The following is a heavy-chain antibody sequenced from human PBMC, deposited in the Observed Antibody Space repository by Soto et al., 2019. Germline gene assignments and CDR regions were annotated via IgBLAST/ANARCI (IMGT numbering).Heavy chain of an antibody. D-gene: IGHD1-1*01. CDR2: INPNSGGT. CDR1: GYTFTGYY. V-gene: IGHV1-2*02. J-gene: IGHJ6*02. Sequence: GASVKVSCKASGYTFTGYYMHWVRQAPGQGLEWMGWINPNSGGTNYAQKFQGRVTMTRDTSISTAYMELSRLRSDDTAVYYCARDGDSTDGSHYYYGMDVWGQGTTVTVSS. CDR3: ARDGDSTDGSHYYYGMDV.